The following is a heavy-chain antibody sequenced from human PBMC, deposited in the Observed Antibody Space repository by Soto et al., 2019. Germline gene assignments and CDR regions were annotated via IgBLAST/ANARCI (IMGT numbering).Heavy chain of an antibody. D-gene: IGHD3-22*01. Sequence: GGSLRLSCAASPCTLSSYGINWVRQASGKGLEWVSYISSSGSTVYYADSVKGRFTISRDNAKNSLYLQMNSLRAEDTAVYYCARVVPSAGYYYDSSDARGDYWRQRTMVTV. CDR2: ISSSGSTV. V-gene: IGHV3-48*03. CDR3: ARVVPSAGYYYDSSDARGDY. J-gene: IGHJ4*02. CDR1: PCTLSSYG.